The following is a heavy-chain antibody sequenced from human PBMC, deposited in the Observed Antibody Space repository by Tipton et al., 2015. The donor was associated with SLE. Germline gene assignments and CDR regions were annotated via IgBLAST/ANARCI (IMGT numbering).Heavy chain of an antibody. Sequence: TLSLTCSVSGVSIRTHYWSWIRQSPGKGLEWIVYKYNNDRTKYNPSLQSRVTASVDTSENQLSLKLTSVTAADTAVYYCARFHLKSYYEFDSWGQGTLVTVSS. J-gene: IGHJ5*01. D-gene: IGHD1-26*01. V-gene: IGHV4-59*11. CDR3: ARFHLKSYYEFDS. CDR2: KYNNDRT. CDR1: GVSIRTHY.